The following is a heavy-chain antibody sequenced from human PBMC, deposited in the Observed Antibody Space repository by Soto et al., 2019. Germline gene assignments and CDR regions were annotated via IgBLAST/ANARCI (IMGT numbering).Heavy chain of an antibody. CDR2: IWYDGSNK. CDR3: ARADEGYSYGYFDY. CDR1: GFTFSSYG. Sequence: PGGSLRLSCAASGFTFSSYGMHWVRQAPGKGLERVAVIWYDGSNKYYADSVKGRFTISRDNSNNTLYLQMNSLRAEDTAVYYCARADEGYSYGYFDYWGQGTLVTVSS. D-gene: IGHD5-18*01. J-gene: IGHJ4*02. V-gene: IGHV3-33*01.